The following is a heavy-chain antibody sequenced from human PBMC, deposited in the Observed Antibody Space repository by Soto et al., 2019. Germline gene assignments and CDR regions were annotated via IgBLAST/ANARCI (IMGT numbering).Heavy chain of an antibody. CDR1: GFNFNIHA. CDR2: MSPGGNSQ. J-gene: IGHJ4*02. CDR3: ASGAAFYYDTSRF. V-gene: IGHV3-30-3*01. D-gene: IGHD3-22*01. Sequence: QVQLMESGGGGVQSGGSLRLSCAAPGFNFNIHALHWIRQAPGEGLEWVAVMSPGGNSQYYAESVKGRVTISRDTSKSTLCLPVTNLRLEDTAVYYYASGAAFYYDTSRFWGQENLVSVYS.